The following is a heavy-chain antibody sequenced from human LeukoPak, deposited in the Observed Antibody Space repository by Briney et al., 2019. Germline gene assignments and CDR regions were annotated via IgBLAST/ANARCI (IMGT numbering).Heavy chain of an antibody. CDR3: ATGAASSGWLSHDY. CDR2: ISASADNT. J-gene: IGHJ4*02. CDR1: GFTFSTYA. Sequence: GGSLRLSCAASGFTFSTYAMAWVRQAPGKGLEWVSDISASADNTHYADSVKGRFIIFRDNSKNTVFLQMNSLTVEDTAVYYCATGAASSGWLSHDYWGQGTLVTVSS. V-gene: IGHV3-23*01. D-gene: IGHD6-19*01.